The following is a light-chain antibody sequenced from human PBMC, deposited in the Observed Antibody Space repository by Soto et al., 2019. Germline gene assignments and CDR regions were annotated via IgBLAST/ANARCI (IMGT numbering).Light chain of an antibody. CDR3: QQYYNWPRT. J-gene: IGKJ1*01. V-gene: IGKV3-11*01. CDR1: QSVSSS. Sequence: EIVLTQSPATLSLSPGERATLSRRASQSVSSSLAWYQQKPGQAPRLLIYDASNRATGIPARFSGSGSGTDFTLTISSLEPEDFAVYYCQQYYNWPRTFGQGTKVDIK. CDR2: DAS.